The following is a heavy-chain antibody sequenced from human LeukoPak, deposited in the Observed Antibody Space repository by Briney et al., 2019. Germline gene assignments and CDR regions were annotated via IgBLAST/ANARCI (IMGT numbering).Heavy chain of an antibody. J-gene: IGHJ4*02. CDR1: GGSISSYY. D-gene: IGHD3-10*01. V-gene: IGHV4-34*01. CDR3: ARGEIFYGSGSYPDY. CDR2: INHSGST. Sequence: SETLSLTCTVSGGSISSYYWSWIRQPPGKGLEWIGEINHSGSTNYNPSLKSRVTISVDTSKNQFSLKLSSVTAADTAVYYCARGEIFYGSGSYPDYWGQGTLVTVSS.